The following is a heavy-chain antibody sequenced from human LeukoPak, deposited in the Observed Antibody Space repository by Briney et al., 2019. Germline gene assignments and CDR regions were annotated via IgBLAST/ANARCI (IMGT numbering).Heavy chain of an antibody. V-gene: IGHV4-39*01. D-gene: IGHD3-3*01. CDR1: GGSISSSSYY. CDR3: ARHLPFWRSYYFDY. CDR2: IYYSGST. J-gene: IGHJ4*02. Sequence: PSETLSLTCTVSGGSISSSSYYWGWIRQPPGKGLEWIGSIYYSGSTYYNPSLKSRVTISVDTSKNQFSLKLSSVTAADTAVYYCARHLPFWRSYYFDYWGQGTLVTVSS.